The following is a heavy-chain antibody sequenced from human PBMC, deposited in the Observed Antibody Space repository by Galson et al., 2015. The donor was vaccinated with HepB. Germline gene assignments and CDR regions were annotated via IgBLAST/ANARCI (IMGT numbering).Heavy chain of an antibody. CDR1: GGSINSYY. D-gene: IGHD3-10*01. CDR2: IFYTGST. CDR3: ARDRGLQFLDY. V-gene: IGHV4-59*01. J-gene: IGHJ4*02. Sequence: ETLSLTCTVSGGSINSYYWNWVRQPPGRGLEWIGYIFYTGSTNYNPSLKCRITLSVDTSKNQFSLKLSSVTAADTAVYYCARDRGLQFLDYWGQGTLVTVSS.